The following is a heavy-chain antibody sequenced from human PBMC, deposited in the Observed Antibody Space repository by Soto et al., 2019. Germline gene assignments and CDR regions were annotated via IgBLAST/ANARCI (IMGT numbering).Heavy chain of an antibody. CDR2: IYYSGST. D-gene: IGHD6-19*01. CDR3: ARPIAVAGPVDY. V-gene: IGHV4-39*01. J-gene: IGHJ4*02. CDR1: GGSISSSSYY. Sequence: QLQLQESGPGLVKPSETLSLTCTVSGGSISSSSYYWGWIRQPPGKGLEWIGSIYYSGSTYYNPSLKSRVTISVDTSKNQFSLKLSSVTAADTAVYYCARPIAVAGPVDYWGQGTLVTVSS.